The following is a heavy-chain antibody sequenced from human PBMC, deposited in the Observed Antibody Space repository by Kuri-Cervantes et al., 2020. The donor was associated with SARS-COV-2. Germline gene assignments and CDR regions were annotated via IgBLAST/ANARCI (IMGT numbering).Heavy chain of an antibody. V-gene: IGHV4-39*01. CDR3: ARHTSTGWFDP. J-gene: IGHJ5*02. CDR2: IYYSGST. D-gene: IGHD3-10*01. CDR1: GGSVISSSYY. Sequence: SETLSLTCTVSGGSVISSSYYWGWIRQPPGKGLEWIGSIYYSGSTYYNPSLKSRVTISVDTSKNQFSLKLSSVTAADTAVYYCARHTSTGWFDPWGQGTLVTVSS.